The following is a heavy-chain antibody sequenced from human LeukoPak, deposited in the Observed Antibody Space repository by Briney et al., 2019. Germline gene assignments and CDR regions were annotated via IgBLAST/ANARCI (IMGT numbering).Heavy chain of an antibody. Sequence: GESLKISCKGSGYSFTSYWIGWVRQMPGKGLEWMGIIYPGDSDTRYSPSFQGQVTISADKSISTAYLQWSSLQASDTAMYYCARSPITMIVVDAFDIWGQGTMVTVSS. CDR1: GYSFTSYW. CDR2: IYPGDSDT. CDR3: ARSPITMIVVDAFDI. V-gene: IGHV5-51*01. J-gene: IGHJ3*02. D-gene: IGHD3-22*01.